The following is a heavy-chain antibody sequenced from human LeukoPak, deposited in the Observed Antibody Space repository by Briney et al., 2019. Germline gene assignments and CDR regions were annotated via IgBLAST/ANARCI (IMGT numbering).Heavy chain of an antibody. CDR2: ISAYNGNT. D-gene: IGHD5-18*01. J-gene: IGHJ4*02. V-gene: IGHV1-18*01. CDR1: GYTFASYG. CDR3: ARDRVFVDTAMVSPIQYFDY. Sequence: SVKVSCKASGYTFASYGISWVRQAPGQGLEWMGWISAYNGNTNYVQKLQGRVTMTTATSTSTAYMELRSLRSDDTAVYYCARDRVFVDTAMVSPIQYFDYWGQGTLVTVSS.